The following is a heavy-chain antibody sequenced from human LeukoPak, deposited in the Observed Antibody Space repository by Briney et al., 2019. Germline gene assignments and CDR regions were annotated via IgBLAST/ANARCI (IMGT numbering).Heavy chain of an antibody. CDR2: IYHSGST. D-gene: IGHD6-19*01. Sequence: SETLSLTCTVSGGSISSSSYYWGWIRQPPGKGLEWIGSIYHSGSTNYNPSLKSRVTISVDTSKNQFSLKLSSVTAADTAVYYCARGVPIGGGWYEGSVFDYWGQGTLVTVSS. V-gene: IGHV4-39*07. CDR3: ARGVPIGGGWYEGSVFDY. CDR1: GGSISSSSYY. J-gene: IGHJ4*02.